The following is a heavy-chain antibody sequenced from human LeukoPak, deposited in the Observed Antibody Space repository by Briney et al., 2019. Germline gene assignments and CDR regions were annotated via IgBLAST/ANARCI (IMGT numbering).Heavy chain of an antibody. Sequence: GGSLRLSCAASGFTVSSNYMSWVRQAPGKGLEWVSSISSSSSYIYYADSVKGRFTISRDNAKNSLYLQMNSLRAEDTAVYYCARRVLAAGIHYWGQRPLVTASS. J-gene: IGHJ4*02. CDR1: GFTVSSNY. CDR2: ISSSSSYI. CDR3: ARRVLAAGIHY. V-gene: IGHV3-21*01. D-gene: IGHD6-13*01.